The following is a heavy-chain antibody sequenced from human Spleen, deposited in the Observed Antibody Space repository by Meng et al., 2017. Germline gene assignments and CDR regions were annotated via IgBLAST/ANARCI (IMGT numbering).Heavy chain of an antibody. CDR3: MIMITFGGVIAPWDY. Sequence: GESLKISCAASGFTVSNNYMSWVRQAPGKGLEWVSVIYSGGSTYYAGSVKGRFTISRDNSKNTLYPQMNSLRAEDTAVYYCMIMITFGGVIAPWDYWGQGTLVTVSS. D-gene: IGHD3-16*02. J-gene: IGHJ4*02. CDR1: GFTVSNNY. CDR2: IYSGGST. V-gene: IGHV3-53*01.